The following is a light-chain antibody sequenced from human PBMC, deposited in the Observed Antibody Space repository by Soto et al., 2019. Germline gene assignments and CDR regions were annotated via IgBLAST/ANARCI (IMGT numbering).Light chain of an antibody. CDR1: QSISPF. V-gene: IGKV1-39*01. Sequence: DIQMTQSASALAPSVGDLFTISCRASQSISPFVSWYPKRPGKAPTLLIYAVSTLQSGVPSRFSGSGSGTDCTLTSSSLKPEDFATYYCQQSYSTLWTFGQGTKVDIK. CDR2: AVS. CDR3: QQSYSTLWT. J-gene: IGKJ1*01.